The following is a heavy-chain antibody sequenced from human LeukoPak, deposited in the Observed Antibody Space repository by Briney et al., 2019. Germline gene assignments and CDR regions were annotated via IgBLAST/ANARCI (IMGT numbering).Heavy chain of an antibody. CDR3: ARAGTPGSVDY. CDR2: INTDGSEK. CDR1: GFPFRNYW. Sequence: GGSLSVSFAAPGFPFRNYWMSWVRQAPGKGLEWVANINTDGSEKYYVDSVKGRFTISRDNAKSSLRLQMGSLRAEDTAIYYCARAGTPGSVDYWGQGTLVTVSS. D-gene: IGHD1-1*01. V-gene: IGHV3-7*01. J-gene: IGHJ4*02.